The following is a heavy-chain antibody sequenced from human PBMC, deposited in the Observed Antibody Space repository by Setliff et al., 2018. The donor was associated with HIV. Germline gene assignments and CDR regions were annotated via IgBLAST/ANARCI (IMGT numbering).Heavy chain of an antibody. Sequence: ASVKVSCKASGYTFTSYDINWVRQATGQGLEWMGWMNPESGNTGYAQKFQGGVTMTRNTSISTAYMELSSLRSDDTAVYYCARLSGWYEGDFDYWGQGTLVTVSS. J-gene: IGHJ4*02. CDR3: ARLSGWYEGDFDY. D-gene: IGHD6-19*01. V-gene: IGHV1-8*01. CDR2: MNPESGNT. CDR1: GYTFTSYD.